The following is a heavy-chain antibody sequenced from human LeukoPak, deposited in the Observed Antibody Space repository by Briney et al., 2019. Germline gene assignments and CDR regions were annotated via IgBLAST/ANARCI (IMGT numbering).Heavy chain of an antibody. CDR1: GNSISSGDNY. V-gene: IGHV4-61*02. CDR2: IYTSGST. D-gene: IGHD2-2*01. CDR3: ARMGRPSFHMRSHAFDI. Sequence: SETLSLTCTVSGNSISSGDNYWSWIRQPAGKGLEWIGRIYTSGSTNYNPSLKSRVTISVDTSKNQFSLKLSSVTAADTAVYYCARMGRPSFHMRSHAFDIWGQGTMVTVSS. J-gene: IGHJ3*02.